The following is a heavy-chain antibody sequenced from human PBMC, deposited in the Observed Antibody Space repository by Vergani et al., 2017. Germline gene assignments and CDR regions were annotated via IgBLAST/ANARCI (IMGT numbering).Heavy chain of an antibody. V-gene: IGHV3-11*04. J-gene: IGHJ6*02. CDR1: GFKFSDHY. Sequence: QLLESGGGSVKPGGSLILSCAASGFKFSDHYMSWIRQAPGKGLEWVSHISPGASTVSYTDSVTGRFTVSRDNDNNSLTLDMTTLRVEDTAVYYCAKNPXISTTRHYYAMDVWGQGTTVTVSS. D-gene: IGHD1-1*01. CDR2: ISPGASTV. CDR3: AKNPXISTTRHYYAMDV.